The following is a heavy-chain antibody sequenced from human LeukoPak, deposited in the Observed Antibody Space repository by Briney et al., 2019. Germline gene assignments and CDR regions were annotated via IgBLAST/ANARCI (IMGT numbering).Heavy chain of an antibody. V-gene: IGHV4-59*01. CDR1: GGSISSYY. CDR2: IYYSGST. Sequence: PSETLSLTCTVSGGSISSYYWSWIRQPPGKGLEWIGYIYYSGSTNYNPSLKSRVTISVDTSKNQFSLKLSSVTAADTAVYYCARGLYSSSGYTFAYWGKGPRVTVSS. D-gene: IGHD6-13*01. J-gene: IGHJ4*02. CDR3: ARGLYSSSGYTFAY.